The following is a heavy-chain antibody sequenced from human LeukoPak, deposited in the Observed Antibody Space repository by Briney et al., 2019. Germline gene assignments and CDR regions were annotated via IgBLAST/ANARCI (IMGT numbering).Heavy chain of an antibody. Sequence: PSETLSLTCTVYGGSISSYYWSWIRQPPGKGLEWIGYIYYSGSANYNPSLKSRVTISVDTSKNQFSLKLSSVTAADTAVYYCARESITMVRGVITPNYYYYGMDVWGQGTTVTVSS. CDR2: IYYSGSA. D-gene: IGHD3-10*01. J-gene: IGHJ6*02. V-gene: IGHV4-59*12. CDR1: GGSISSYY. CDR3: ARESITMVRGVITPNYYYYGMDV.